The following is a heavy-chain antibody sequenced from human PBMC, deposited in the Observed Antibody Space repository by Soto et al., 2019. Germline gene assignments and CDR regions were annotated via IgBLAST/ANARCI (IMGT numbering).Heavy chain of an antibody. CDR1: GFTFDDYA. CDR2: LSWNSGSI. CDR3: AKALGGYSTRSNPLDY. Sequence: ESGGGLVQPGRSLRLSCAASGFTFDDYAMHWVRQAPGKGLEWVSGLSWNSGSIVYADSVKGRFTISRDNAKNSLYLQMNSLRAEDTALYYCAKALGGYSTRSNPLDYWGQGTLVTVSS. V-gene: IGHV3-9*01. D-gene: IGHD3-22*01. J-gene: IGHJ4*02.